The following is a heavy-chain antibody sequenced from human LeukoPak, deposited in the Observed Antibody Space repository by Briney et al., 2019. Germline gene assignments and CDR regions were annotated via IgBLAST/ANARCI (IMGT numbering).Heavy chain of an antibody. CDR1: GFTFSSYW. Sequence: GGSLRLSCAASGFTFSSYWMSWVRQAPGKGLEWVANIKQDGSEKYYVDSVKGRFTISRDNAKNSLYLQMNSPRPEDTAVYFCAKGHYGMDVCGQGTTVTVSS. CDR3: AKGHYGMDV. CDR2: IKQDGSEK. J-gene: IGHJ6*02. V-gene: IGHV3-7*01.